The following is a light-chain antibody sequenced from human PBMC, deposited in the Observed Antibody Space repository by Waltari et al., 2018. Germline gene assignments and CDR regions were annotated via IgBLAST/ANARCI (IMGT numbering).Light chain of an antibody. CDR1: QSVSSN. V-gene: IGKV3-15*01. Sequence: EIVMTQSPATLSVSPGERATLSCRASQSVSSNLAWYQQKPGQAPRPLIYGASTRATGIPARFSGSGSGTEFTLTISSLQSEDFAVYYCQQYNNWPLFGPGTKVDIK. CDR3: QQYNNWPL. CDR2: GAS. J-gene: IGKJ3*01.